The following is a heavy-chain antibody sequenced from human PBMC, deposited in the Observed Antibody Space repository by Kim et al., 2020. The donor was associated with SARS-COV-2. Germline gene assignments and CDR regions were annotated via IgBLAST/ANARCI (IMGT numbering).Heavy chain of an antibody. J-gene: IGHJ4*02. Sequence: GGSLRLSCAASGFTFSDHFMDWVRQAPGKGLEWVGRITDKANSYKTEYAASVKGRFTISGDTSKNSMYLHMNSLKTEDMAVYYCGRRQTGGGGNDYWGQGTLVTVSS. D-gene: IGHD7-27*01. CDR3: GRRQTGGGGNDY. CDR1: GFTFSDHF. CDR2: ITDKANSYKT. V-gene: IGHV3-72*01.